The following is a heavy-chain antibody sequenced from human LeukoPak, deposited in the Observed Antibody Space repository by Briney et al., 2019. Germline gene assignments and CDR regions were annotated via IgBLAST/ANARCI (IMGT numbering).Heavy chain of an antibody. V-gene: IGHV3-74*01. D-gene: IGHD3-10*01. J-gene: IGHJ4*02. CDR2: INSDGSST. CDR1: GFTFSSYW. Sequence: QPGGSLRLSCAASGFTFSSYWMHWVRQAPGKGLVWVPRINSDGSSTSYADSVKGRFTISRDNAKNTLYLQMNSLRAEDTAVYYCARGVYYYGSGSYSLGYWGQGTLVTVSS. CDR3: ARGVYYYGSGSYSLGY.